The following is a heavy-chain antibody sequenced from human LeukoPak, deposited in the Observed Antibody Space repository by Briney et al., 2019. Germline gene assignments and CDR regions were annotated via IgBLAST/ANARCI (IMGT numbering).Heavy chain of an antibody. CDR3: AADPGGYGDYDLKFDY. CDR1: GGTFSSYA. Sequence: SVKVSCKASGGTFSSYAISWVRQAPGQGLEWMGGIIPIFGTANYAQKFQGRVTITTDESTSTAYMELSSLRSEDSAVYYCAADPGGYGDYDLKFDYWGQGTLVTVSS. D-gene: IGHD4-17*01. J-gene: IGHJ4*02. V-gene: IGHV1-69*05. CDR2: IIPIFGTA.